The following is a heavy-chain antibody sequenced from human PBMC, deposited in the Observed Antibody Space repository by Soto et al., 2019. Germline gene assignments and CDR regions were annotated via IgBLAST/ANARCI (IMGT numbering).Heavy chain of an antibody. CDR1: GFTFSNAW. J-gene: IGHJ6*03. CDR3: TTDFYYYMDV. CDR2: IKSKTDGGTT. Sequence: GGSLRLSCAASGFTFSNAWMSWVRQAPGKGLEWVGRIKSKTDGGTTDNAAPVKSRFTITGDDSKNTLYLQMNSLKTEVTAVYYCTTDFYYYMDVWGKGTPVTVSS. V-gene: IGHV3-15*01.